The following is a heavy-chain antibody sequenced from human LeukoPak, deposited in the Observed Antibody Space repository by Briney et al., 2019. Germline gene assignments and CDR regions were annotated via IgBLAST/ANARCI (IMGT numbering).Heavy chain of an antibody. CDR2: INSDGSST. V-gene: IGHV3-74*01. CDR1: GFTFSSYW. Sequence: GGSLRLSCAASGFTFSSYWMHWVRQAPGKGLVWVSRINSDGSSTSYADSMKGRFTISRDNAKNTLYLQMNSLRAEDTAVYYCARGDSDYYDSSVDYWGQGTLVTVSS. J-gene: IGHJ4*02. CDR3: ARGDSDYYDSSVDY. D-gene: IGHD3-22*01.